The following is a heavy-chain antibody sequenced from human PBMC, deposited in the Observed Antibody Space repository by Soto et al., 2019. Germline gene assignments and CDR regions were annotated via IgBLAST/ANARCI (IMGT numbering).Heavy chain of an antibody. Sequence: QVHLVQSGAEVKKPGASVKVSCKGSCYAFTTYGITWVRQAPGQGLEWMGWISAHNGNTNYAQKLQGRVTVNRDTSTSTAYMELRSLRSDDTAVYYCARGRYGDYWGQGALVTVSS. CDR2: ISAHNGNT. CDR3: ARGRYGDY. CDR1: CYAFTTYG. D-gene: IGHD1-1*01. V-gene: IGHV1-18*01. J-gene: IGHJ4*02.